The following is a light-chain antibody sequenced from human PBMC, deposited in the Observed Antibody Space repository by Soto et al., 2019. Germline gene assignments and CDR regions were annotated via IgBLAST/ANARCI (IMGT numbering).Light chain of an antibody. CDR2: AAS. Sequence: DIQMTQSPSSLSASVGDRVTITCRASQSINKYLNWYQHKPGKAPKLLIYAASSLQSGVPTRFSGSGAATYFTLTISSLQHEDFATYYCQQSYSTPGTFGRGTKVKIK. V-gene: IGKV1-39*01. CDR3: QQSYSTPGT. CDR1: QSINKY. J-gene: IGKJ1*01.